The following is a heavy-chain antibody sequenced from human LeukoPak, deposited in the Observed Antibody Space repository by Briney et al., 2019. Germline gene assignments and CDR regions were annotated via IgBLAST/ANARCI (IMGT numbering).Heavy chain of an antibody. CDR2: INPNSGGT. CDR3: ARDRPAASNDGVDV. CDR1: GYTFTGYY. Sequence: GASVKVSCKASGYTFTGYYMHWVRQAPGQGLEWMGWINPNSGGTNYAQKFQGRVTMTRDTSISTAYMELSRLRSDDTAVYYCARDRPAASNDGVDVWGQGTTVTVSS. D-gene: IGHD2-2*01. J-gene: IGHJ6*02. V-gene: IGHV1-2*02.